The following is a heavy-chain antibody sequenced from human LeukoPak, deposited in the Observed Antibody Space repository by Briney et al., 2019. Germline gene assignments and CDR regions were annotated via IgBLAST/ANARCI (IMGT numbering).Heavy chain of an antibody. V-gene: IGHV1-2*02. Sequence: ASVKVSCKASGYTFTGYYMHWVRQAPGQGLEWMGWINPNSGGTNYAQKFQGRVTMTRDTSISTAYMELSRLRSDDTAVYYCASVIAAGSGDWFDPWGQGTLVTVSS. D-gene: IGHD6-13*01. CDR3: ASVIAAGSGDWFDP. CDR2: INPNSGGT. CDR1: GYTFTGYY. J-gene: IGHJ5*02.